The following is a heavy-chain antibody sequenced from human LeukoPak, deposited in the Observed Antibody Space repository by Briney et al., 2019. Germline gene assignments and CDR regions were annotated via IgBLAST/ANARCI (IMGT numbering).Heavy chain of an antibody. J-gene: IGHJ1*01. V-gene: IGHV1-58*02. Sequence: ASVKVSCKASGFTFTSSAMQWVRQARGQRLEWIGWIVVGSGNTNYAQKFQERVTITRDMSTSTAYMELSSLRSEDTAVYYCARDAYCGGDCYQYFQHWGQGTLVTVSS. CDR1: GFTFTSSA. CDR3: ARDAYCGGDCYQYFQH. D-gene: IGHD2-21*02. CDR2: IVVGSGNT.